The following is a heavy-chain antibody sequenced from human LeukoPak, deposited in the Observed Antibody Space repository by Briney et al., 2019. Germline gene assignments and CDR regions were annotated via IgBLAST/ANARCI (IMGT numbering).Heavy chain of an antibody. CDR2: ISYDGSNK. Sequence: GGSLRLSCAASGFTFSSYGMHWVRQAPGKGLEWVAVISYDGSNKYYADSVKGRFTISRDNSKNTLYLQMNSLRAEDTAVYYCAKPGTQWELNHGAYHYWGQGTLVTLSS. J-gene: IGHJ4*02. CDR3: AKPGTQWELNHGAYHY. D-gene: IGHD1-26*01. CDR1: GFTFSSYG. V-gene: IGHV3-30*18.